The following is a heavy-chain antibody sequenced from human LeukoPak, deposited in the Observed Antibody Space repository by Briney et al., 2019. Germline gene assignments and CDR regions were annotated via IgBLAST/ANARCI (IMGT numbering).Heavy chain of an antibody. CDR3: ARDYYGSGSLDY. J-gene: IGHJ4*02. D-gene: IGHD3-10*01. CDR2: ISGSSSYI. Sequence: GGSLRLSCAASGFTFSDYYMSWIRQAPGKGLEWVSSISGSSSYIYYADSEKGRFTISRDNAKNSLYLQMNSLRAEDTAVYYCARDYYGSGSLDYWGQGTLVTVSS. V-gene: IGHV3-11*06. CDR1: GFTFSDYY.